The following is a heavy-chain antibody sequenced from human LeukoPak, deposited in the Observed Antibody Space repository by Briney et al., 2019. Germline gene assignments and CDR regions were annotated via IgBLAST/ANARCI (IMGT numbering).Heavy chain of an antibody. V-gene: IGHV4-39*01. Sequence: SETLSLTCTVSGGSISSSTHYWGWIRQSPGKGLEWIGSMYNSGSISYNPSLRSRVTITVDTSKNQFSLNFNSVTAADTALYFCARNQTSGYFDIWGQGTMVTVSS. CDR2: MYNSGSI. D-gene: IGHD3-22*01. CDR3: ARNQTSGYFDI. CDR1: GGSISSSTHY. J-gene: IGHJ3*02.